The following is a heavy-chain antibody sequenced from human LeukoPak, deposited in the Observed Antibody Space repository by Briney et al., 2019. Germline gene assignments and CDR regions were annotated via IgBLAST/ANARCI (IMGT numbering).Heavy chain of an antibody. CDR3: AKSHPGVSGWLREIY. D-gene: IGHD6-19*01. J-gene: IGHJ4*02. CDR1: GVTFSSYS. Sequence: PGGSLTLSCAASGVTFSSYSMNWVRQAPGKGLEWVSAISGSGCSTYYGDSVKGRFTISRDNSKNTLYLQMNSLRAEDTAVYYCAKSHPGVSGWLREIYWGQGTLVTVSA. V-gene: IGHV3-23*01. CDR2: ISGSGCST.